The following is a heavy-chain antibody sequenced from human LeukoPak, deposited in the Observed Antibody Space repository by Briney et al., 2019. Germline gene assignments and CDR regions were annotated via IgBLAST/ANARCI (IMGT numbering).Heavy chain of an antibody. CDR2: IYYSGST. Sequence: SETVSLTCTVSGDSIINYYWSWIRQSPGKGLAWIGYIYYSGSTKYNPSLKSRVTISVDTSKNQFSLKLSSVTAADTAVYYCARHRGSGSPYFDYWGQGTLVTVSS. D-gene: IGHD3-10*01. CDR1: GDSIINYY. J-gene: IGHJ4*02. CDR3: ARHRGSGSPYFDY. V-gene: IGHV4-59*08.